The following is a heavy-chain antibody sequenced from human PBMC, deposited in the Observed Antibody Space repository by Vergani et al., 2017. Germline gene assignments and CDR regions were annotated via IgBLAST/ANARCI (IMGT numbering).Heavy chain of an antibody. CDR3: VKDFFHGSSALGYYMDV. J-gene: IGHJ6*03. CDR2: ISPDGSAT. V-gene: IGHV3-7*01. D-gene: IGHD6-13*01. Sequence: EVQLVESGGGLVQPGGSLRLSCAASGFSLSRFWMSWVRQAPEKGLEWVAHISPDGSATSYVDSVKGRFTISRDNTKNTLYLQLHNVRPDDTAVYYCVKDFFHGSSALGYYMDVWGKGTTVIVSS. CDR1: GFSLSRFW.